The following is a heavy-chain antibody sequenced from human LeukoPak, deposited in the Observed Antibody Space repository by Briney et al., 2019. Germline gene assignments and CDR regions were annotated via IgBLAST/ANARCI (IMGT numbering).Heavy chain of an antibody. J-gene: IGHJ5*02. CDR2: TYYRSKWYN. V-gene: IGHV6-1*01. CDR1: RDSVSSTRAA. CDR3: ARGEGSGSVNWFDP. Sequence: SQTLSLTCAISRDSVSSTRAAWNWIRQSPSRGLEWLGRTYYRSKWYNDYAVSVKSRITINPGTSKNQFSLQLNSVTPDDTAVYFCARGEGSGSVNWFDPWGQGTLVTVSS. D-gene: IGHD3-10*01.